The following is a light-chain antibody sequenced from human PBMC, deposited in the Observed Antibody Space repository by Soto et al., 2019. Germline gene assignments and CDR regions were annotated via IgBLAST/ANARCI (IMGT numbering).Light chain of an antibody. Sequence: DIQMTQSPSTLSASVGDRVTITCRASQSISSWLAWYQQKPGKAPKLLIYKASNLESGVPSRFSGSGSGTEFTLTISSLQPDDFATYYCQQYNDSFPYTFGQGTRLEIK. CDR2: KAS. CDR1: QSISSW. V-gene: IGKV1-5*03. J-gene: IGKJ5*01. CDR3: QQYNDSFPYT.